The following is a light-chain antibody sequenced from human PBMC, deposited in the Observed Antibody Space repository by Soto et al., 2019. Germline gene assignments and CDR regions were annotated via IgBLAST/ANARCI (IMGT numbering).Light chain of an antibody. J-gene: IGKJ1*01. CDR2: DAS. CDR1: QSVSSS. CDR3: QQYGSSPET. V-gene: IGKV3-20*01. Sequence: EIVLTQSPATLSLSPGERATLSCRASQSVSSSLGWYQQKPGQPPRLLIYDASKRVTGIPDRFSGSGSGTDFTLTISRLEPEDFAVYYCQQYGSSPETFGQGTKVDIK.